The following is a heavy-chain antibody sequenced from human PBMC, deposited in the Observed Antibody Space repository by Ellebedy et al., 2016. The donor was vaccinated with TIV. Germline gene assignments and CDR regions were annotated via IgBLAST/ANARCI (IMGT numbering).Heavy chain of an antibody. J-gene: IGHJ4*02. CDR2: IDDSGSP. CDR3: ARTINWGYGTSYFDR. Sequence: SETLSLTCTVSGGSITGGGYFWAWIRQHPEKGLEWIGYIDDSGSPYYKPSLDSRLTISADTSRNHFSLNLSSVTAADTAVYYCARTINWGYGTSYFDRWGQGTLVTVSS. CDR1: GGSITGGGYF. V-gene: IGHV4-31*03. D-gene: IGHD7-27*01.